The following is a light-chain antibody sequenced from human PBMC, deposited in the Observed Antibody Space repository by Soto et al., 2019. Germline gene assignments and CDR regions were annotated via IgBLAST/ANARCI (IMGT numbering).Light chain of an antibody. CDR3: LQHSSYPLT. V-gene: IGKV1-17*03. CDR2: AAS. J-gene: IGKJ4*01. Sequence: DIQMTQSPSAMSASVGDRVTITCRASRGISNYLTWIQQKPGKVPQRLTYAASSLQSGVPSRFSGSGSGTEFSLTIASLQPEDFAAYFCLQHSSYPLTFGGGTKVEIK. CDR1: RGISNY.